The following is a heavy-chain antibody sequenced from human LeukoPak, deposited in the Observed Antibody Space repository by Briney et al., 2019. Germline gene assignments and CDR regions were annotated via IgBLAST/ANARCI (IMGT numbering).Heavy chain of an antibody. V-gene: IGHV1-18*01. Sequence: ASVKVSCKASGYTFIRFGISWVRQAPGQGPEWIGWISGHNGYTNYAPDLQGRVTMTTDTSTSTAYLELRSLTSDDTAMYYCARVNEMMTATHGANWFDLWGQGTLVTVSS. CDR2: ISGHNGYT. D-gene: IGHD2-15*01. CDR1: GYTFIRFG. CDR3: ARVNEMMTATHGANWFDL. J-gene: IGHJ5*02.